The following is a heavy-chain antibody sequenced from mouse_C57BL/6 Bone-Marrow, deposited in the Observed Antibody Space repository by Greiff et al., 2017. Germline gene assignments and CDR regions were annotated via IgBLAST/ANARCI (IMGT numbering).Heavy chain of an antibody. CDR3: ARGVGPWFAY. Sequence: EVQVVESGGGLVKPGASLKLSCEAYDYEFPSSDMSWVRQTPEKRLELVAAINSDGGSTNYPDTMERRFTISRDNTTKTPYLQLSSLRSEDTALYYCARGVGPWFAYWGQGTLVTVSA. CDR1: DYEFPSSD. CDR2: INSDGGST. J-gene: IGHJ3*01. V-gene: IGHV5-2*01.